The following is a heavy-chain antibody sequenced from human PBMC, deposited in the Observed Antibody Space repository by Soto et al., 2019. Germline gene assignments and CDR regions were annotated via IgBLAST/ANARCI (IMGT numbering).Heavy chain of an antibody. CDR1: GFTFSDHA. CDR2: VSHDGRNT. V-gene: IGHV3-30*03. CDR3: ARLQAAAGDNDLTFDY. D-gene: IGHD6-13*01. J-gene: IGHJ4*02. Sequence: PGGSLRLSCAASGFTFSDHAMHWVRQAPGKGLEWVAVVSHDGRNTHYADSVKGRFTISADKSISTAYLQWSSLKASDTAMYYCARLQAAAGDNDLTFDYWGQGTLVTVSS.